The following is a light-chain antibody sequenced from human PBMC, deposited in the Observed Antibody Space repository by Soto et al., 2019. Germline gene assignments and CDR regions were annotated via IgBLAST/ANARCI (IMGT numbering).Light chain of an antibody. CDR1: SSDVGGYNY. CDR3: SSYTSSSTLEVV. J-gene: IGLJ2*01. CDR2: EVS. V-gene: IGLV2-14*01. Sequence: QSALTQPASVSGSPGQSITISCTGTSSDVGGYNYVSWYQQHPGKAPKLMIYEVSNQPSGASNRFSGSKSGNTASLTISGLQAEDEGDYYCSSYTSSSTLEVVFGGGTKLTVL.